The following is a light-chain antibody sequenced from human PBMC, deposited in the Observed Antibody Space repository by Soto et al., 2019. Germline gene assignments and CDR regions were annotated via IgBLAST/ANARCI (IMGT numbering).Light chain of an antibody. CDR1: QSVSSSY. J-gene: IGKJ5*01. CDR2: GAS. CDR3: QQYGSSTPIT. V-gene: IGKV3-20*01. Sequence: EIVLTQSPGTLSLSPGERATLSCSASQSVSSSYLAWDQQKPGQAPRLLIYGASSRATGIPDRFSGSGSGTDFTLTISRLEPEDFAVYYCQQYGSSTPITFGQGTRLELK.